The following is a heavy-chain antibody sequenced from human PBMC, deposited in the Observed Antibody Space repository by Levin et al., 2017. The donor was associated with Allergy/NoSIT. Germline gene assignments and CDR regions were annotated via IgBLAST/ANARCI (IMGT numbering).Heavy chain of an antibody. D-gene: IGHD6-19*01. V-gene: IGHV3-20*01. J-gene: IGHJ3*02. CDR2: INWNGGST. CDR1: GFTFDDYG. Sequence: SCAASGFTFDDYGMSWVRQAPGKGLEWVSGINWNGGSTGYADSVKGRFTISRDNAKNSLYLQMNSLRAEDTALYHCARAIVSGWSNAFDIWGQGTMVTVSS. CDR3: ARAIVSGWSNAFDI.